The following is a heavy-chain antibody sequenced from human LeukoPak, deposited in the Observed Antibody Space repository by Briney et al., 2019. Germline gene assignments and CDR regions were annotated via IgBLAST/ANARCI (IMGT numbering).Heavy chain of an antibody. CDR3: ARDTNNGLDV. D-gene: IGHD1-14*01. V-gene: IGHV3-11*01. Sequence: GGSLRLSCAASGFTFSDYYINRIRQAPGKGLEWVSHISSSGRLMQYADSVKGRFTITRDNAQNFVSLQMNSLKPEDTAVYYCARDTNNGLDVWGRGTTVTVSS. CDR2: ISSSGRLM. CDR1: GFTFSDYY. J-gene: IGHJ6*02.